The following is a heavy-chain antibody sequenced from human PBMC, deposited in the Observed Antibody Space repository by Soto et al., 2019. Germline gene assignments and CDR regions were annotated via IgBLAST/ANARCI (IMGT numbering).Heavy chain of an antibody. V-gene: IGHV4-39*01. CDR1: GGSISSSSYY. CDR3: ARQVSGTVDY. Sequence: SETLSLTCTVSGGSISSSSYYWGWIRQPPGKGLGWIGSIYYSGSTYYNPSLKSRVTISVDTSKNQFSLKLSSVTAADTAVYYCARQVSGTVDYWGQGTLVTVSS. CDR2: IYYSGST. J-gene: IGHJ4*02. D-gene: IGHD2-15*01.